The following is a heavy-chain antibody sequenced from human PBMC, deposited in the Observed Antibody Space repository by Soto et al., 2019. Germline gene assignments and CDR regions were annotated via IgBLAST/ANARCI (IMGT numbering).Heavy chain of an antibody. V-gene: IGHV1-2*02. Sequence: QVHLVQSGAEVKKPGASVKVSCKASGYTFTDYYMHWVRQAPGQGLEWRGWINPNSGATSYPQRFQGRATMTRDTSISTAYMELSRLTSDDTAVYYCAREGGDIVQMVYALPWYWGQGTLVTVSS. CDR1: GYTFTDYY. D-gene: IGHD2-8*01. J-gene: IGHJ4*02. CDR3: AREGGDIVQMVYALPWY. CDR2: INPNSGAT.